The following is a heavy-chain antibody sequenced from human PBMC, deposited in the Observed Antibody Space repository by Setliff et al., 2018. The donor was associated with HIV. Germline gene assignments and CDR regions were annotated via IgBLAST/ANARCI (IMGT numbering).Heavy chain of an antibody. V-gene: IGHV1-46*01. CDR2: INPSGGSA. CDR3: ARDGGDGSGYYYADY. D-gene: IGHD3-22*01. Sequence: GASVKVSCKASGYSFTRNQIHWVRQAPGQGLEWMGIINPSGGSAAYAEKIRGRVTMTSDTSTNTVYMELRSLRSEETAVFYCARDGGDGSGYYYADYWGQGTLVTVSS. J-gene: IGHJ4*02. CDR1: GYSFTRNQ.